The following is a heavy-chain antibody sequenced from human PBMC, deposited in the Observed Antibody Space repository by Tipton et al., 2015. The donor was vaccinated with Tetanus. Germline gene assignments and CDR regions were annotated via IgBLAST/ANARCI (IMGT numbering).Heavy chain of an antibody. Sequence: GLVKPSETLSLTCTVSGGSINSGTFYWDWIRQTPGKGLEWIGNIYYNGNTLQNPSLKSRVTMSLDKSKNQFSLKLRSVTAADTAFYYCLRTAVNWFDPWGPGILVTVSS. CDR2: IYYNGNT. CDR1: GGSINSGTFY. CDR3: LRTAVNWFDP. J-gene: IGHJ5*02. V-gene: IGHV4-39*01. D-gene: IGHD2-21*02.